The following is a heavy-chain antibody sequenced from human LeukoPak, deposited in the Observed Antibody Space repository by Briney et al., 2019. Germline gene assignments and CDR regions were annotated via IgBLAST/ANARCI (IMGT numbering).Heavy chain of an antibody. CDR3: ARVAINDYGDYFDY. CDR1: GFAFIAYE. J-gene: IGHJ4*02. CDR2: ISSSGSTI. V-gene: IGHV3-48*03. Sequence: GGSLRLSCAASGFAFIAYEMNWVRRAPGKGLEWVSYISSSGSTIFYADSVKGRFTISRDNVKNSLYLQMNSLRAEDTAVYYCARVAINDYGDYFDYWGQGTLVTVSS. D-gene: IGHD4-17*01.